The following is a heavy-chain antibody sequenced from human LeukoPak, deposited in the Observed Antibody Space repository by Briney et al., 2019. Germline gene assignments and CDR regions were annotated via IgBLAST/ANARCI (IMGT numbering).Heavy chain of an antibody. CDR1: GGSFSGYY. J-gene: IGHJ4*02. D-gene: IGHD3-3*01. V-gene: IGHV4-34*01. Sequence: SETLSLTCAVYGGSFSGYYWSWIPQPPGKGLEWIGEINHSGSTNYNPSLKSRVTISVDTSKNQFSLKLSSVTAADTAVYYCARGPYYDFWSGYQFSYYFDYWGQGTLVTVSS. CDR3: ARGPYYDFWSGYQFSYYFDY. CDR2: INHSGST.